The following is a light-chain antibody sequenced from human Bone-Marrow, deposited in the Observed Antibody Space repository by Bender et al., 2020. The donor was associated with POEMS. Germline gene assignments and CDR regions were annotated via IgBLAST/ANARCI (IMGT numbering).Light chain of an antibody. CDR3: QSADSSGTYVV. Sequence: SYVLTQSPSLSVAPGQTAMIACGGNDIGGKSVHWYQQKPGQAPVMLIHKDSERPSGIPERFSGSSSGTTVTLTISGVQAEDEADYYCQSADSSGTYVVFGGGTKLTVL. CDR1: DIGGKS. J-gene: IGLJ2*01. CDR2: KDS. V-gene: IGLV3-25*03.